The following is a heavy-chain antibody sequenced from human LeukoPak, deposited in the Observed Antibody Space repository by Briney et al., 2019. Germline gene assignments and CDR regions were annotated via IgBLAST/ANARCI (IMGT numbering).Heavy chain of an antibody. Sequence: GGSLRLSCAASGFTFRSYAMSWVRQAPGGGLEWVSAISGSGDTTYHADSVKGRFTISRYNSENRLSLQMDSLRAEDTAVYFCAKATTDWRYHRAYMDVWGKGTTVTVSS. D-gene: IGHD2-8*02. CDR1: GFTFRSYA. CDR2: ISGSGDTT. V-gene: IGHV3-23*01. J-gene: IGHJ6*03. CDR3: AKATTDWRYHRAYMDV.